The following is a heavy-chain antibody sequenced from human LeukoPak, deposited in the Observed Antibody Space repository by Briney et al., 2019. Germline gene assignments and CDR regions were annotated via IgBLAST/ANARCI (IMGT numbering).Heavy chain of an antibody. CDR3: ARDRVVVITGALYYYYGMDV. J-gene: IGHJ6*02. CDR2: IYYSGST. Sequence: SETLSLTCTVSGGAISSGDYYWSWIRQPPGKGLEWIGYIYYSGSTYYNPSLKSRVTISVDTSKNQFSLKLSSVTAADTAVYYCARDRVVVITGALYYYYGMDVWGQGTTVTVSS. V-gene: IGHV4-30-4*01. CDR1: GGAISSGDYY. D-gene: IGHD3-22*01.